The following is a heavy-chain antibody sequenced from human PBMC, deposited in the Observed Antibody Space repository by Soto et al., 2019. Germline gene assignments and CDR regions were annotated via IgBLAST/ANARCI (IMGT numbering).Heavy chain of an antibody. J-gene: IGHJ4*02. CDR3: AKDLQGNWNPDY. Sequence: PGGSLRLSCAASGFTFSSYAMSWVRQAPGKGLEWVSAITGSGGATYYAESVKGRFTISRDNSKNTVYLQMNSLRAEDTALYYCAKDLQGNWNPDYWDQGTLVTVSS. D-gene: IGHD1-1*01. V-gene: IGHV3-23*01. CDR2: ITGSGGAT. CDR1: GFTFSSYA.